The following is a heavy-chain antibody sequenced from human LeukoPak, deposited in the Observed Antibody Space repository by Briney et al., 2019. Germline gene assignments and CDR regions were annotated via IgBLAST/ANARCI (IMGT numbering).Heavy chain of an antibody. CDR1: GGSIRSSRYF. CDR2: IYYSGST. CDR3: ARTVIAGARQFDT. V-gene: IGHV4-39*01. D-gene: IGHD6-19*01. J-gene: IGHJ4*02. Sequence: SETLSLTCTVSGGSIRSSRYFWGWIRQPPGKGLEWIGIIYYSGSTDYNPSLKSRVTISVDTSKNQFSLKLSSVTAADTAVYYCARTVIAGARQFDTRGQGTLVTVSS.